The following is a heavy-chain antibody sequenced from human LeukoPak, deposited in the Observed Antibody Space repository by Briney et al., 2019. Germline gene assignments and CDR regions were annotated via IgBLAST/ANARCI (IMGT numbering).Heavy chain of an antibody. V-gene: IGHV3-30-3*01. Sequence: GRSLRLSCAASGFTFSSYAMHWVRQAPGKGLEWVAVISYDGSNKYYADSVMGRFTISRDNSKNTLYLQMNSLRAEDTAVYYCARDAFYYDFWSGYYTLGDYFDYWGQGTLVTVSS. CDR2: ISYDGSNK. CDR1: GFTFSSYA. D-gene: IGHD3-3*01. CDR3: ARDAFYYDFWSGYYTLGDYFDY. J-gene: IGHJ4*02.